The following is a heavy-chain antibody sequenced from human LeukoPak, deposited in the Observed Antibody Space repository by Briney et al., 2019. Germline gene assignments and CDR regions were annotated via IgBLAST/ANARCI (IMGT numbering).Heavy chain of an antibody. CDR3: ARDLGIQLWIRDPRFDY. D-gene: IGHD5-18*01. Sequence: ASVKVSCKASGYTFTSYGISWVRQAPGQGLEWMGWMSAYNGNTNYAQKLQGRVTMTTDTSTSTAYMELRSLRSDDTAVYYCARDLGIQLWIRDPRFDYWGQGTLVTVSS. CDR1: GYTFTSYG. J-gene: IGHJ4*02. V-gene: IGHV1-18*01. CDR2: MSAYNGNT.